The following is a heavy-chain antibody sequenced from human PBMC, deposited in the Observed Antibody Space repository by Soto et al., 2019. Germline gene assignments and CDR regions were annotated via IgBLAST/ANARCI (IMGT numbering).Heavy chain of an antibody. CDR3: AKGASYYDILTGYGYFDY. Sequence: EVQLLESGGGLVQPGGSLRLSCAASGFTFSSYAMSWVRQAPGKGLEWVSGISGSGVSTYYADSVKGRFTISRDNSKNTLYQQMNSLRAEDTAGYYWAKGASYYDILTGYGYFDYWGQGTLVTVSS. CDR1: GFTFSSYA. D-gene: IGHD3-9*01. CDR2: ISGSGVST. V-gene: IGHV3-23*01. J-gene: IGHJ4*02.